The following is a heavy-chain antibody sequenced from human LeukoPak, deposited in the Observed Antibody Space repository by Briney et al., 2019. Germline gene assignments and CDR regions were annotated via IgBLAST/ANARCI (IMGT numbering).Heavy chain of an antibody. D-gene: IGHD1-1*01. CDR3: VRDVGTSDAFDI. J-gene: IGHJ3*02. V-gene: IGHV4-39*07. Sequence: PWETLSLTWNVSGGPISSRSYYWGWIRQPPGKGLEGIGDISYTGTTYYNPSLKSRVTISVDTSKNQFSLKLSSVTAADTAVYYCVRDVGTSDAFDIWGQGTMVIVSS. CDR1: GGPISSRSYY. CDR2: ISYTGTT.